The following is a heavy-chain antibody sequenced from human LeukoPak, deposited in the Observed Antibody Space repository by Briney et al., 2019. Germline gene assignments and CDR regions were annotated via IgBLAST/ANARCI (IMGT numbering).Heavy chain of an antibody. D-gene: IGHD3-10*01. CDR1: GGSISSSNYY. CDR3: ARASSYGSGRNAFDI. J-gene: IGHJ3*02. V-gene: IGHV4-39*07. Sequence: SETLSLTCTVSGGSISSSNYYWGWIRQPPGKGLEWIGNIYYTGSTYYNPSLKSRVTVSLDTSKNQFSLKLSSVTAADTAVYYCARASSYGSGRNAFDIWGQGTMVTVSS. CDR2: IYYTGST.